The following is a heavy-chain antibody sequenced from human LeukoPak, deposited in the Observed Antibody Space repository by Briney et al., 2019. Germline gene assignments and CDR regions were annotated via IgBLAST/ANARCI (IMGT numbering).Heavy chain of an antibody. V-gene: IGHV3-73*01. CDR3: AIAMGGHYDSTAYKEEAH. D-gene: IGHD3-22*01. Sequence: GGSLRLSCAASGFTFSGSAMHWVRQASGKGLEWVGRIRSKANSYATAYAASVKGRFTISRDDSKNTAYLQMNSLRFGDTAVYYCAIAMGGHYDSTAYKEEAHWGQGTLVTVSS. CDR1: GFTFSGSA. CDR2: IRSKANSYAT. J-gene: IGHJ4*02.